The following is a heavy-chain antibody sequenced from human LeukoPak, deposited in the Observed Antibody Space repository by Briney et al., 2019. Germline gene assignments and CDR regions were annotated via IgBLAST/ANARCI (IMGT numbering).Heavy chain of an antibody. V-gene: IGHV1-8*03. CDR1: GYTFTSYD. Sequence: ASVKVSCKASGYTFTSYDINWVRQATGQGLEWMGWMNPNSGNTGYAQKFQGRVTITRNTSISTAYMELSSLRPEDMAVYYCARDYNTGWALDDWGQGTLVTVSS. CDR3: ARDYNTGWALDD. CDR2: MNPNSGNT. D-gene: IGHD6-19*01. J-gene: IGHJ4*02.